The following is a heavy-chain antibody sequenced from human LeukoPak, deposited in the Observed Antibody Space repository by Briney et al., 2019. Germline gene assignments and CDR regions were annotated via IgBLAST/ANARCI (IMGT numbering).Heavy chain of an antibody. CDR2: IYYSGST. D-gene: IGHD1-26*01. CDR3: ARIVGVTDYFDY. V-gene: IGHV4-39*01. CDR1: GDSTSSSSYY. J-gene: IGHJ4*02. Sequence: SETLSLTCTVSGDSTSSSSYYWGWIRQLPGKGLEWIGSIYYSGSTHYNPSLKSRVTISVDTSKNQFSLKLSSVTAADTAVYYCARIVGVTDYFDYWGQGTLVTVSS.